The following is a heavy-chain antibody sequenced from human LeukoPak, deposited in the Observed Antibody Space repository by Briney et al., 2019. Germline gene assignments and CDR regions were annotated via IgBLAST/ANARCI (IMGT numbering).Heavy chain of an antibody. CDR1: GGTFSSYA. V-gene: IGHV1-69*01. D-gene: IGHD5-18*01. CDR2: IIPIFGTA. J-gene: IGHJ6*04. Sequence: SVKVSCKASGGTFSSYAISWVRQAPGQGLEWMGGIIPIFGTANYAQKFQGRVTITADESTSTAYMELSSLRSEDTAVYYCARDDVVPTGCSYGYYYYGMDVWGKGTTVTVSS. CDR3: ARDDVVPTGCSYGYYYYGMDV.